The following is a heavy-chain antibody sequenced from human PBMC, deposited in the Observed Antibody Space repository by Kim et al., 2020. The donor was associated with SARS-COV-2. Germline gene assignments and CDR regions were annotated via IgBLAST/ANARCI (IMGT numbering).Heavy chain of an antibody. CDR3: ASCYGDYGCYYYGMDV. CDR2: IWYDGSNK. CDR1: GFTFSSYG. V-gene: IGHV3-33*01. Sequence: GGSLRLSCAASGFTFSSYGMHWVRQAPGKGLEWVAVIWYDGSNKYYADSVKGRFTISRDNSKNTLYLQMNSLRAEDTAVYYCASCYGDYGCYYYGMDVWGQGTTVTVSS. D-gene: IGHD4-17*01. J-gene: IGHJ6*02.